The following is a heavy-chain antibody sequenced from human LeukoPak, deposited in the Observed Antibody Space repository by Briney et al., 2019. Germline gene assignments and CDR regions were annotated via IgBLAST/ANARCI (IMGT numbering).Heavy chain of an antibody. V-gene: IGHV1-69*06. D-gene: IGHD6-19*01. CDR3: ARIGVASGD. Sequence: GAAVTVSSKVSGGTFNNSSVSWVRQAPGQGLEWRGGITPIFGTANYAQNFQGRVTITADKFTTTAYMELSSLRSEDTAVYYCARIGVASGDWGQGTLVTVSS. CDR2: ITPIFGTA. J-gene: IGHJ4*02. CDR1: GGTFNNSS.